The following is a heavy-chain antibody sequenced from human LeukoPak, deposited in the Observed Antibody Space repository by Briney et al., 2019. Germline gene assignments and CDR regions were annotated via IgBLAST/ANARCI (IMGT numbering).Heavy chain of an antibody. Sequence: GGSLRLSCAASRFTFSTYWMHWVRQAPGKGLVWVSRINSDGSSTGYADSVKGRFTISRDNAKNTLYLQMNSLRAEDTAVYYCARRAGAYSHPYDYWGQGTLVTVSS. V-gene: IGHV3-74*01. D-gene: IGHD4/OR15-4a*01. CDR1: RFTFSTYW. J-gene: IGHJ4*02. CDR3: ARRAGAYSHPYDY. CDR2: INSDGSST.